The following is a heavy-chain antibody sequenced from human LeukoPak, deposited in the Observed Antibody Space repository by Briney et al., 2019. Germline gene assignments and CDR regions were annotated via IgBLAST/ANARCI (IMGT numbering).Heavy chain of an antibody. Sequence: TSQTLSLTCAISGDSVSSNSAAWNWIRQSPSRGLEWLGRTYYRYKWYNDYARSLKSRIIINPDTSNNQFSLQLNSVTPEDTAVYYCAKSVGDIDIWGQGTMITVSS. J-gene: IGHJ3*02. CDR3: AKSVGDIDI. CDR1: GDSVSSNSAA. V-gene: IGHV6-1*01. CDR2: TYYRYKWYN. D-gene: IGHD1-26*01.